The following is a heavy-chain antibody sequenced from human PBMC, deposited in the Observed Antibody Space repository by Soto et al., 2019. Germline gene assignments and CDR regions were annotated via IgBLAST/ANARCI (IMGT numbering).Heavy chain of an antibody. Sequence: GGSLRLSCAASGFTFSSYGMHWVRQAPGKGLEWVAVIWYDGSNKYYADSVKGRFTISRDNSKNTLYLQMNSLRAEDTAVYYCARAGGSGSYTYYYYYGMDVWGQGTTVTVSS. CDR3: ARAGGSGSYTYYYYYGMDV. CDR2: IWYDGSNK. V-gene: IGHV3-33*01. D-gene: IGHD3-10*01. J-gene: IGHJ6*02. CDR1: GFTFSSYG.